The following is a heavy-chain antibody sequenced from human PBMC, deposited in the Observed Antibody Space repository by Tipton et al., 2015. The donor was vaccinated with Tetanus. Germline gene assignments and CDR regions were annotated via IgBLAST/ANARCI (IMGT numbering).Heavy chain of an antibody. J-gene: IGHJ6*02. CDR1: GDSISGRNSY. D-gene: IGHD3-10*01. CDR3: ARDGEITMVRGVGYYYGMDV. V-gene: IGHV4-39*07. Sequence: TLSLTCNVSGDSISGRNSYWGWIRQPPGKGLEWIATFYYGGNTYYNPSLRSRLTISADTSKNQFSLKLSSVTAADTAVYYCARDGEITMVRGVGYYYGMDVWGQGTTVTVSS. CDR2: FYYGGNT.